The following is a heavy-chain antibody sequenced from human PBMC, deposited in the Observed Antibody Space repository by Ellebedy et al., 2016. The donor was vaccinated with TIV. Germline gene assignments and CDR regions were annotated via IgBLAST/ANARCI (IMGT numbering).Heavy chain of an antibody. V-gene: IGHV3-21*05. CDR1: GFTFSSYS. J-gene: IGHJ4*02. CDR2: ISSSSSYT. D-gene: IGHD4-17*01. Sequence: GGSLRLXXAASGFTFSSYSMNWVRQAPGKGLEWVSYISSSSSYTNYADSVKGRFTISRDNAKNSLYLQMNSLRAEDTAVYYCARDVHGDYTLDYWGQGTLVTVSS. CDR3: ARDVHGDYTLDY.